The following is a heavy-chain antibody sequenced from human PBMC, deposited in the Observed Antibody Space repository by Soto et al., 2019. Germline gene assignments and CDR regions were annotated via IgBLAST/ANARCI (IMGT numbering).Heavy chain of an antibody. CDR1: GYTFTSYA. J-gene: IGHJ4*02. V-gene: IGHV1-3*01. CDR3: ARTYGSGSYYILAFAY. D-gene: IGHD3-10*01. CDR2: INAGNGNT. Sequence: ASVKVSCKASGYTFTSYAMHWVRQAPGQRLEWMGWINAGNGNTKYSQKFQGRVTITRDTSASTAYMELSSLRSEDTAVYYCARTYGSGSYYILAFAYWRQGTLVTVSS.